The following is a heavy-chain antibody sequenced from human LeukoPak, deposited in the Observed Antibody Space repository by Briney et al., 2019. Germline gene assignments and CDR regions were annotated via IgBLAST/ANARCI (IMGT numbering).Heavy chain of an antibody. CDR1: GDSISSYY. CDR3: ARGRRADFDY. J-gene: IGHJ4*02. Sequence: PSETLSLTCTVSGDSISSYYWSWIRQPPGKGLEWIGYIYYSGSTNYNPSLKSRVTISVDTSKNQFSLKLSSVTAADTAVYYCARGRRADFDYWGQGTLVTVPS. CDR2: IYYSGST. V-gene: IGHV4-59*01.